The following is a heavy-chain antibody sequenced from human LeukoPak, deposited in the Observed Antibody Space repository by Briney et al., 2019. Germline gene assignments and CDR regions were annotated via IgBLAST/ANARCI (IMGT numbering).Heavy chain of an antibody. Sequence: ASVKVSCKASGYTFTGYYMHWVRQAPGQGLEWMGRINPNSGGTNYAQKFQGRVTMTRDTSTSTVYMELSSLRSEDTAVYYCARGLMVYAIQQYPREWGQGTLVTVSS. CDR3: ARGLMVYAIQQYPRE. D-gene: IGHD2-8*01. CDR2: INPNSGGT. CDR1: GYTFTGYY. J-gene: IGHJ4*02. V-gene: IGHV1-2*06.